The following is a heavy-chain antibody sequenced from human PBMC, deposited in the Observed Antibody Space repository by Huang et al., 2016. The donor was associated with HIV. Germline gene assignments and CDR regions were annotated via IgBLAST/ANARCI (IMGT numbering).Heavy chain of an antibody. D-gene: IGHD4-17*01. V-gene: IGHV1-8*02. CDR1: GDTFTNYA. Sequence: QVHLVQSGAEVKKPEASVKVSCKASGDTFTNYAINWVRQAPGRGLEWMGWMNPNTGNTGFAQSFQGRVTMTRKTSITTAYMELTSLTSEDTAVYYCARSAYGDLDYWGLGTLVIVSS. CDR3: ARSAYGDLDY. CDR2: MNPNTGNT. J-gene: IGHJ4*02.